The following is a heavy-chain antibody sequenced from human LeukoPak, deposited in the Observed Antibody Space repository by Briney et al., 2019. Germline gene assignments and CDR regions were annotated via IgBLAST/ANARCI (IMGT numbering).Heavy chain of an antibody. CDR2: ISYDGSNK. J-gene: IGHJ4*02. Sequence: GGSLRLSCAASGFTFSSYGMHWVRQAPGKGLEWVAVISYDGSNKYYADSVKGRFTISRDNSKNTLYLQMNSLRAEDTAVYYCAKDSAAGGLDYWGQGTLVTVSS. D-gene: IGHD3-10*01. V-gene: IGHV3-30*18. CDR3: AKDSAAGGLDY. CDR1: GFTFSSYG.